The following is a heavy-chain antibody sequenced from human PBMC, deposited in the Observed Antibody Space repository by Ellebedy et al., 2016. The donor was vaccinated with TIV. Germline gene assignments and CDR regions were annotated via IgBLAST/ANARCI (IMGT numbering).Heavy chain of an antibody. CDR2: IYPGDSDT. V-gene: IGHV5-51*01. J-gene: IGHJ6*02. D-gene: IGHD6-6*01. Sequence: GESLKISCKGSGYSFTSYWIGWVRQMPGKGLEWMGIIYPGDSDTRYSPSFQGQVTISADKSISTAYLQWSSLKASDTAMYYCARRGWSSSSSADYYYGMDVWGQGTTVTVS. CDR3: ARRGWSSSSSADYYYGMDV. CDR1: GYSFTSYW.